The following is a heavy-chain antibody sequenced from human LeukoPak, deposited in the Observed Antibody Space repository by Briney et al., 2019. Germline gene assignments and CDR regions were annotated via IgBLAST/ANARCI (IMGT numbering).Heavy chain of an antibody. D-gene: IGHD3-10*02. J-gene: IGHJ6*04. CDR3: AELGITMIGGV. CDR1: GFTFDDYA. V-gene: IGHV3-23*01. Sequence: GGSLRLSCAVSGFTFDDYAMHWVRQVPGKGLEWVSAISGSGGSTYYADSVKGRFTISRDNAKNSLYLQMNSLRAEDTAVYYCAELGITMIGGVWGKGTTVTISS. CDR2: ISGSGGST.